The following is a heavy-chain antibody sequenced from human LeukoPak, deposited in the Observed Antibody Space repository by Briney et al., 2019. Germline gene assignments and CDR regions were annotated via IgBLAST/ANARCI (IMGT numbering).Heavy chain of an antibody. CDR2: IVGSGYST. CDR1: GFTFGSYA. J-gene: IGHJ4*02. Sequence: GGSLRLSCAASGFTFGSYAMTWVRQAPGKGLDWVSAIVGSGYSTYYAASVKGRFTISRDNSKNTVYLQMDSLGAEDTAAYFCVRGRHYFDYWGQGALVTVSS. D-gene: IGHD5-24*01. CDR3: VRGRHYFDY. V-gene: IGHV3-23*01.